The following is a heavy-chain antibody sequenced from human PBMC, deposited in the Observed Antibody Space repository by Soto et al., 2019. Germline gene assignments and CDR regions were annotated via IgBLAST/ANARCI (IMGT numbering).Heavy chain of an antibody. V-gene: IGHV3-30*18. J-gene: IGHJ6*02. Sequence: QVQLVESGGGVVQPGRSLRLSCAASGFTFSSYGMHWVRQAPGKGLEWVAVISYDGSNKYYADSVKGRFTISRDNSKNTLYLQMNSLRAEDTAVYYCAKEVGGQRPRRVRPMDVWGQGTTVTVSS. D-gene: IGHD6-25*01. CDR1: GFTFSSYG. CDR3: AKEVGGQRPRRVRPMDV. CDR2: ISYDGSNK.